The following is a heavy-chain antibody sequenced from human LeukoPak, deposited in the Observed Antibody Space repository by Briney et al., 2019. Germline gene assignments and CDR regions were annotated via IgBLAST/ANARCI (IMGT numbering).Heavy chain of an antibody. CDR1: GFTFSSYW. CDR3: ARTPRHYYGSAKGAFDI. CDR2: IKQDGSEK. D-gene: IGHD3-10*01. J-gene: IGHJ3*02. V-gene: IGHV3-7*01. Sequence: GGSLRLSCAASGFTFSSYWMSWVRQAPGKGLEWVANIKQDGSEKYYVDSVKGRFTISRDNAKNSLYLQMNSLRAEDTAVYYCARTPRHYYGSAKGAFDIWGQGTMVTVSS.